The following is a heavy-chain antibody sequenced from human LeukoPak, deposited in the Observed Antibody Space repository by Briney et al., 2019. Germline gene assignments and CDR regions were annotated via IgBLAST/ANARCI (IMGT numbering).Heavy chain of an antibody. V-gene: IGHV3-74*01. CDR2: ISRDGTST. CDR1: GFTFSSYG. D-gene: IGHD2-15*01. J-gene: IGHJ5*01. CDR3: ARGWYGPDS. Sequence: GGSLRLSCAASGFTFSSYGMSWVRQAPGKGLVWVSGISRDGTSTNYADAVKGRFTISRDNAKNTLYLQMNSLRVEDTAVYSCARGWYGPDSCGQGTLVTVSS.